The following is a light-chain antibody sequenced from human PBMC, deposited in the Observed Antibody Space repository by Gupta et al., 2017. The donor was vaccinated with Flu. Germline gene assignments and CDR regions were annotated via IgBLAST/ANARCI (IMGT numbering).Light chain of an antibody. CDR1: QSINSNY. J-gene: IGKJ1*01. CDR3: QQYDNSPPT. Sequence: EIVLTQSPGTLSLSPGERGTLSCRASQSINSNYLAWYQQKPGEAPRVLIIGASKRATGTPARFTGSYSGTDFTLTISSLEPEDFAVYYCQQYDNSPPTFGQGTKVEIK. CDR2: GAS. V-gene: IGKV3-20*01.